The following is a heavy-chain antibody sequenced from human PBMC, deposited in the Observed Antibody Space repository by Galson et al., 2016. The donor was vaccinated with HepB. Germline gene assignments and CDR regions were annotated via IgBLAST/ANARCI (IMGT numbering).Heavy chain of an antibody. CDR2: ISYDESIK. CDR3: ATNGDGYNYLLY. J-gene: IGHJ4*02. Sequence: SLRLSCAGSGFTFRNYGMHWVRQAPGKGLEWVAVISYDESIKYYADPGKGRFTISRDNSKNTLYLQMSSLRAEDTAVYYCATNGDGYNYLLYWGQGTLVTVSS. CDR1: GFTFRNYG. D-gene: IGHD5-24*01. V-gene: IGHV3-30*03.